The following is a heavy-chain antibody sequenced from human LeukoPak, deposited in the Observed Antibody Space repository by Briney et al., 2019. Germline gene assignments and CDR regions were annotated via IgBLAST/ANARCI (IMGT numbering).Heavy chain of an antibody. Sequence: GGSLRLSFAASGFTFSSYWMHWVRQAPGKGLVWVSRINSDGSSTSYADSVKGRFTISRDNAKNTLYLQMNSLRAEDTAVYYCARDDGGLLPFDYWGQGTLVTVSS. CDR3: ARDDGGLLPFDY. V-gene: IGHV3-74*01. CDR1: GFTFSSYW. J-gene: IGHJ4*02. D-gene: IGHD1-26*01. CDR2: INSDGSST.